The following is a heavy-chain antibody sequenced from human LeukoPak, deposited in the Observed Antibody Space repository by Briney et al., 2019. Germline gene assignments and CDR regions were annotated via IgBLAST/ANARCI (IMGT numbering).Heavy chain of an antibody. Sequence: GASVKVSCKASGYTFTGYYMHWVRQAPGQGLEWMGWINPNSGGTNYAQKFQGRVTMTRDTSISTAYMELSRLRSDDTAVYYCARDGVGLERYYYYYYMDVRGKGTTVTISS. CDR3: ARDGVGLERYYYYYYMDV. CDR1: GYTFTGYY. J-gene: IGHJ6*03. CDR2: INPNSGGT. V-gene: IGHV1-2*02. D-gene: IGHD1-1*01.